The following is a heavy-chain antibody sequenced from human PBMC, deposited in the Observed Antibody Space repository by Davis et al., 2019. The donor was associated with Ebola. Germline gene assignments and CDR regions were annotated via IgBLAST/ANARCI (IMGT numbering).Heavy chain of an antibody. CDR2: IGGGGGSI. Sequence: PGGSLRLSCAASGFTFSDYYMSWGRQAPGKGLEWVSSIGGGGGSIYYADSVKGRFTISRDNSKNTLYLQMNSLRAEDTAVYYCAKAGHCGNYCSFDSWGQGTLVTVSS. D-gene: IGHD1-26*01. CDR1: GFTFSDYY. J-gene: IGHJ4*02. V-gene: IGHV3-23*01. CDR3: AKAGHCGNYCSFDS.